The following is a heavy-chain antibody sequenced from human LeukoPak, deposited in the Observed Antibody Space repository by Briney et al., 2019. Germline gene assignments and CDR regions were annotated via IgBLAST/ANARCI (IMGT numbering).Heavy chain of an antibody. CDR1: GFSFRSYT. V-gene: IGHV3-30*09. D-gene: IGHD3-22*01. Sequence: GGSLRLSCAASGFSFRSYTMHWVRQVPGKGLEGVAVISYDGSNKYYADSVKGRFAISRDNSRNTLYLQMNSLRAEDTAVYYCARGGYYDSSGYYYYFDYWGQGTLVTVSS. CDR2: ISYDGSNK. CDR3: ARGGYYDSSGYYYYFDY. J-gene: IGHJ4*02.